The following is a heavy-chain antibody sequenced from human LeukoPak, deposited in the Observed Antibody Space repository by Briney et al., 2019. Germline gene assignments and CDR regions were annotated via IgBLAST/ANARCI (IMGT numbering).Heavy chain of an antibody. CDR2: IRYDGSNK. Sequence: PGGSLRLSCGASGFTSSSYVMHSVRQAPGKGLEWVAFIRYDGSNKYYADSVKGRFTISRDNAKNSLYLQMNSLRAEDTAVYYCARDSGGYCTNGVCLTFDYWGQGTLVTVSS. CDR1: GFTSSSYV. D-gene: IGHD2-8*01. J-gene: IGHJ4*02. V-gene: IGHV3-30*02. CDR3: ARDSGGYCTNGVCLTFDY.